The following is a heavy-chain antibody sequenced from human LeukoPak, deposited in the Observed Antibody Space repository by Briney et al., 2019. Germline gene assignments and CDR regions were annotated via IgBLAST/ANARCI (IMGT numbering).Heavy chain of an antibody. CDR1: GGSFSDYY. CDR3: ARQGGDRRVFDS. J-gene: IGHJ4*02. Sequence: SETLSLTCAVYGGSFSDYYWSWIRQPPGKGLEWIGEINHSGNAKYNPSLKSRVTISVDSSKSQFSLKLNSVTAADTAVYYCARQGGDRRVFDSWGQGTLVTVSS. CDR2: INHSGNA. D-gene: IGHD3-16*01. V-gene: IGHV4-34*01.